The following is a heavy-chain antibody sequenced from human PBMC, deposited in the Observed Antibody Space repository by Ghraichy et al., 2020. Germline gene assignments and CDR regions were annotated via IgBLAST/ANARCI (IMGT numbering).Heavy chain of an antibody. CDR2: IYYSGST. Sequence: SETLSLTCTVSGGSISSSSYYWGWIRQPPGKGLEWIGSIYYSGSTYYNPSLKSRVTISVDTSKNQFSLKLSSVTAADTAVYYCATGWVRGVIPPPPFDYWGQGTLVTVSS. V-gene: IGHV4-39*01. J-gene: IGHJ4*02. CDR3: ATGWVRGVIPPPPFDY. CDR1: GGSISSSSYY. D-gene: IGHD3-10*01.